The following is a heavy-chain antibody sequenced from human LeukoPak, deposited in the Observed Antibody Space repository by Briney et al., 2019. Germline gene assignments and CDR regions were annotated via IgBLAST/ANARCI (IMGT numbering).Heavy chain of an antibody. D-gene: IGHD2-2*02. J-gene: IGHJ6*02. CDR1: GGSFSGYY. Sequence: SETLSLTCAVYGGSFSGYYWSWIRQPPGKGLEWIGEINHSGSTNYNPSLKSRVTISVDTSKNQFSLKLSSVTAADTAVYYCARTRRYCSSTSCYNSYYYYGMDVWGQGTTVTVSS. CDR2: INHSGST. CDR3: ARTRRYCSSTSCYNSYYYYGMDV. V-gene: IGHV4-34*01.